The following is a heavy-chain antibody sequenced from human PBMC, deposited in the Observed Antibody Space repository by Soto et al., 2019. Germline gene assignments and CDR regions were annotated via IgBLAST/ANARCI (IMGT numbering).Heavy chain of an antibody. CDR1: GGSISSYY. V-gene: IGHV4-59*01. J-gene: IGHJ6*02. CDR2: IYYSGST. CDR3: ARESRGDYYYYGMDV. Sequence: SETLSLTCTVSGGSISSYYWSWIRQPPGKGLEWIGYIYYSGSTNYNPSLKSRVTISVDTSKNRFSLKLSSVTAADTAVYYCARESRGDYYYYGMDVWGQGTTVTVSS.